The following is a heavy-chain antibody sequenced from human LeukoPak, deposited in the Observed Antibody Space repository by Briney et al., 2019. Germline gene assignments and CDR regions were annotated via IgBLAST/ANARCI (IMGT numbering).Heavy chain of an antibody. CDR3: AKDSGSGDFNY. D-gene: IGHD7-27*01. V-gene: IGHV3-23*01. CDR1: GFTFSSYA. CDR2: ISGSGGST. Sequence: GGSLRLSCAASGFTFSSYAMSWVRQAPGKGLGWVSAISGSGGSTYYADSVKGRFTISRDNSKNTLYLQMNSLRAEDTAVYYCAKDSGSGDFNYWGQGTLVTVSS. J-gene: IGHJ4*02.